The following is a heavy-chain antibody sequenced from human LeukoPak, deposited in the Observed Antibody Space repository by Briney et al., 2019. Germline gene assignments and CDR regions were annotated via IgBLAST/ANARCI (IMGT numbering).Heavy chain of an antibody. J-gene: IGHJ4*02. Sequence: GGSLRLSCAASGFTFSSYSMNWVRQAPGKGLEWVSYISSSSTIYYADSVKGRFTISRDNAKNSLYLQMNSLRAEDTAVYYCARDLPTVTCDYWGQGTLVTVSS. D-gene: IGHD4-17*01. CDR1: GFTFSSYS. CDR3: ARDLPTVTCDY. V-gene: IGHV3-48*01. CDR2: ISSSSTI.